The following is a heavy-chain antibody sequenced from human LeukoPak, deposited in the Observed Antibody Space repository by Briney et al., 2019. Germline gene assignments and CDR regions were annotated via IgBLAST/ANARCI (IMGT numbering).Heavy chain of an antibody. CDR2: ISYDGSNK. CDR3: ARGHSSSSILFSYYGMDV. CDR1: GFTFSSYW. J-gene: IGHJ6*02. V-gene: IGHV3-30-3*01. Sequence: GGSLRLSCAASGFTFSSYWMHWVRQAPGKGLEWVAVISYDGSNKYYADSVKGRFTISRDNSKNTLYLQMNSLRAEDTAVYYCARGHSSSSILFSYYGMDVWGQGTTVTVSS. D-gene: IGHD6-6*01.